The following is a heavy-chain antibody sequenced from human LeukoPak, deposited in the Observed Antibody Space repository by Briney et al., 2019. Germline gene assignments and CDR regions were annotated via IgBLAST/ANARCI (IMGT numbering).Heavy chain of an antibody. CDR2: INPSGGST. CDR1: GYTFTSYY. J-gene: IGHJ4*02. D-gene: IGHD2-2*01. Sequence: ASVKVSCKASGYTFTSYYMHWVRQAPGQGLEWMGIINPSGGSTSYAQKFQGRVTMTRDTSTSTVYMELSSLRSEDTAVYYCARDSLGYCSSASCYPDYWGQGTLVTVSS. CDR3: ARDSLGYCSSASCYPDY. V-gene: IGHV1-46*01.